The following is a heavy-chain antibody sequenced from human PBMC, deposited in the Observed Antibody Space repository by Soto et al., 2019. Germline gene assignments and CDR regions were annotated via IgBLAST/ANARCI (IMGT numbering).Heavy chain of an antibody. Sequence: QGLLVQSGAEVKQPGASVKVSCKASGYSFTTFGISWVRQAPGQGLEWMGWISGYNGVTNNAEKYQDRGTMTIDRSKTTAYVEMRSLTSDDSAVYYCAKNGHPPYYYYGMDVWGQGTTVTVSS. CDR2: ISGYNGVT. CDR3: AKNGHPPYYYYGMDV. CDR1: GYSFTTFG. V-gene: IGHV1-18*01. J-gene: IGHJ6*02. D-gene: IGHD2-8*01.